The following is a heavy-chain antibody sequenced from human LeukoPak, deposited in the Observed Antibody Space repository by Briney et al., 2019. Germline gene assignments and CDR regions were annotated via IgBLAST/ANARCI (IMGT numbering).Heavy chain of an antibody. CDR2: INHSGST. J-gene: IGHJ4*02. CDR1: GGSFSGYY. CDR3: ARDYGQISNTVAGIRH. D-gene: IGHD6-19*01. V-gene: IGHV4-34*01. Sequence: ASETLSLTCAVYGGSFSGYYWSWIRQPPGKGLEWIGEINHSGSTNYNPSLKSRVTISVDTSKNQFSLKLSSVTAADTAVYYCARDYGQISNTVAGIRHWGQGTLVTVSS.